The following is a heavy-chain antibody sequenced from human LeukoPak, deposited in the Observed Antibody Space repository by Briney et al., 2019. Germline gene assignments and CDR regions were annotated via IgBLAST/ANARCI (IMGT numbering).Heavy chain of an antibody. CDR3: ARRPSDWYSPIDY. CDR2: MYHTGST. CDR1: GGSISSGRYY. J-gene: IGHJ4*02. D-gene: IGHD6-19*01. Sequence: PSETLSLTCTVYGGSISSGRYYWTWIRQPAGKGLEWIGRMYHTGSTMYNPSFRSRVTISVDTSKNQFSLKLNSVTAADTAVYYCARRPSDWYSPIDYWGPGTLVTVS. V-gene: IGHV4-61*02.